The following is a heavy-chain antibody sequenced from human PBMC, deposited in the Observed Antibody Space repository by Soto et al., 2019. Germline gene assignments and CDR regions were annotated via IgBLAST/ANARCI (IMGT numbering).Heavy chain of an antibody. CDR1: GFSLRNGGVG. V-gene: IGHV2-5*01. J-gene: IGHJ5*02. Sequence: QITLKESGPTLVKPTQTLTLTCTFSGFSLRNGGVGVGWIRQPPGKALEWLALIYWNDDTRYSPSLKSRLTITKDTYKNQVLLTLANMDPVDTATYYCAHRGYGDYPRDNWFDPWGQGTLVTVSS. D-gene: IGHD4-17*01. CDR2: IYWNDDT. CDR3: AHRGYGDYPRDNWFDP.